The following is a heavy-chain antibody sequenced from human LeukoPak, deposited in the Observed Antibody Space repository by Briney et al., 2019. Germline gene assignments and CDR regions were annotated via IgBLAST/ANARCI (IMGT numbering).Heavy chain of an antibody. J-gene: IGHJ4*02. D-gene: IGHD6-6*01. V-gene: IGHV3-7*01. Sequence: PGGSLRLSCVASGFTFSNHWMNWVRQAPGKGLEWVANIKLDGSEKNYVDSVRGRFTISRDNDKNSLHLQMNSLRAEDTAVYYCARDLSRPLDFDYWGQGTLVTVSS. CDR3: ARDLSRPLDFDY. CDR1: GFTFSNHW. CDR2: IKLDGSEK.